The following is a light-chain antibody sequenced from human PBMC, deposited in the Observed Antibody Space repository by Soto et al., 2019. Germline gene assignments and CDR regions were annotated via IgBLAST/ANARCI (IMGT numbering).Light chain of an antibody. J-gene: IGKJ4*01. CDR3: QQYNNWPPGLT. CDR1: QTISSW. Sequence: DIQMTQSPSTLSGSVGDRVTITCRASQTISSWLAWYQQKPGKAPKLLIYKASTLKSGVPSRFSGSGSGTEFTLTISSLQSEDFAVYYCQQYNNWPPGLTFGGGTKVDIK. V-gene: IGKV1-5*03. CDR2: KAS.